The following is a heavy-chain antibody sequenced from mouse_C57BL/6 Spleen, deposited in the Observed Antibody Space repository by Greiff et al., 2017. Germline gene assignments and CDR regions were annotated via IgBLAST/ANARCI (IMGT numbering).Heavy chain of an antibody. Sequence: EVKLMESGGGLVQPGGSLKLSCAASGFTFSDYGMAWVRQAPRKGPEWVAFISNLAYSIYYADTVTGRFTISRANAKNTLYLEMSSLRAEDTAMYYCARPLDYYGSSYGGFADWGQGTLVTVSA. D-gene: IGHD1-1*01. CDR1: GFTFSDYG. CDR2: ISNLAYSI. J-gene: IGHJ3*01. CDR3: ARPLDYYGSSYGGFAD. V-gene: IGHV5-15*01.